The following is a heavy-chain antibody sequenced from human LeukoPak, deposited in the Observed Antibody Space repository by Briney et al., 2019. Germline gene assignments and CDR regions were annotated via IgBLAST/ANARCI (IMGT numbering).Heavy chain of an antibody. CDR2: VNHSGTT. D-gene: IGHD5-12*01. CDR3: ARAYNGYDYT. CDR1: GGSFTDYY. Sequence: SETLSLTCAVYGGSFTDYYWSWIRQTPGKGPEWIGEVNHSGTTNYNPSLKSRVTISVDTSKNQFSLKVTSVTAADTALYYCARAYNGYDYTWGQGTLVTVSS. V-gene: IGHV4-34*01. J-gene: IGHJ5*02.